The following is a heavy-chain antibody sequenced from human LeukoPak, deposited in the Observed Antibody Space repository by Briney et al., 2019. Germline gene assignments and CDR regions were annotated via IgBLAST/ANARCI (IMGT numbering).Heavy chain of an antibody. Sequence: SVKVSCKASGGTFSSYAISWVRQAPGQGLEWMGGIIPIFGTANYAQKFQGRVTITADESTSTAYMELSSLRSEDTAVYYCAREIRGYDVASDIWGQGTMVTVSS. D-gene: IGHD5-12*01. CDR1: GGTFSSYA. J-gene: IGHJ3*02. CDR3: AREIRGYDVASDI. CDR2: IIPIFGTA. V-gene: IGHV1-69*01.